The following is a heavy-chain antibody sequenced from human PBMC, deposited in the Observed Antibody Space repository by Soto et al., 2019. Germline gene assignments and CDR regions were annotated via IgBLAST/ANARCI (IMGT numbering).Heavy chain of an antibody. CDR1: GGSISSYY. Sequence: SETLSLTCTVSGGSISSYYWSWIRQPPGKGLEWIGYIYYSGSTNYNPSLKSRVTISVDTSKNQFSLKLSSVTAAGTAVYYCARVLGYYYGSGSYYNDWFDPWGQGTLVTSPQ. D-gene: IGHD3-10*01. CDR3: ARVLGYYYGSGSYYNDWFDP. V-gene: IGHV4-59*01. CDR2: IYYSGST. J-gene: IGHJ5*02.